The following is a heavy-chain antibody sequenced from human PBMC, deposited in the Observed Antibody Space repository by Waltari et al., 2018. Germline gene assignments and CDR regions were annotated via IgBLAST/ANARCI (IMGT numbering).Heavy chain of an antibody. J-gene: IGHJ4*02. Sequence: QVQLQESGPGLVKPSETLSLTCTVSGGSISSYYWSWIRQPPGKGLEWIGYIYYSGSTNYNPSLKSRVTISVDTSKNQCSLKLSSVTAADTAVYYCARDAVAGDYFDYWGQGTLVTVSS. D-gene: IGHD6-19*01. V-gene: IGHV4-59*01. CDR1: GGSISSYY. CDR3: ARDAVAGDYFDY. CDR2: IYYSGST.